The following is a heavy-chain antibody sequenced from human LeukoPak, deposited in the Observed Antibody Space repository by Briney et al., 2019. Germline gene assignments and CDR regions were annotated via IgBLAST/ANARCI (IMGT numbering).Heavy chain of an antibody. Sequence: SETLSLTCAVSGYSISSSNYWAWIRQPPGKGLEWIGHIYYSGGIYYNPSLKSRVTMSVDTSKIQFSLKLSSVTAVDTAVYYCARKATTGPTKAAFDIWGQGTMVTVSS. D-gene: IGHD4-17*01. CDR2: IYYSGGI. V-gene: IGHV4-28*05. J-gene: IGHJ3*02. CDR1: GYSISSSNY. CDR3: ARKATTGPTKAAFDI.